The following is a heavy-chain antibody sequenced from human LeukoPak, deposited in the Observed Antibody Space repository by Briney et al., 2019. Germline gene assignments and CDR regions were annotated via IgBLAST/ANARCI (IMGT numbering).Heavy chain of an antibody. D-gene: IGHD2/OR15-2a*01. CDR1: GGTFSSYA. CDR3: ARSTRIDAFDI. CDR2: ISAYNGNT. J-gene: IGHJ3*02. Sequence: ASVKVSCKASGGTFSSYAISWVRQAPGQGLEWMGWISAYNGNTNYAQKLQGRVTITADESTSTAYMELSSLRSEDTAVYYCARSTRIDAFDIWGQGTMVTVSS. V-gene: IGHV1-69*13.